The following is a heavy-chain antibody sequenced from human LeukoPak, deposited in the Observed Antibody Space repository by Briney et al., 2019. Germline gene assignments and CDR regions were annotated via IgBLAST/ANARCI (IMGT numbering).Heavy chain of an antibody. CDR2: IAYDGSNK. V-gene: IGHV3-30*18. J-gene: IGHJ4*02. CDR3: AKSAFGHSSNWYYFDY. Sequence: GGSLRLSCVASGFTFRSYGMHWVRQAPGKGLEWVAVIAYDGSNKYYADSVKGRFTISRDNSKNTLYLQMNSLRAGDTAVYYCAKSAFGHSSNWYYFDYWGQGTLVTVSS. D-gene: IGHD6-13*01. CDR1: GFTFRSYG.